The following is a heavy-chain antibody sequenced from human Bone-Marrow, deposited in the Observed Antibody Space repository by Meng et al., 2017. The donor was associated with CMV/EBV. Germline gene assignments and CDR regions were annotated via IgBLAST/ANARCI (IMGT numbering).Heavy chain of an antibody. CDR1: GYTFTGYY. Sequence: ASVKVSCKASGYTFTGYYIHWVRQAPGQGLEWIGWINPDGGGTTYAPRFQGRVTMTRDTSINTVYMEMTGLRSVDTALYLCARDESNGYYDNWGPGTLVTVSS. J-gene: IGHJ4*02. D-gene: IGHD2-8*01. CDR3: ARDESNGYYDN. V-gene: IGHV1-2*02. CDR2: INPDGGGT.